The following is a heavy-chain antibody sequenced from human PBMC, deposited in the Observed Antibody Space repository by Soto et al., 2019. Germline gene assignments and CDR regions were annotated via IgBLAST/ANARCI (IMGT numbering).Heavy chain of an antibody. CDR2: IYPGDSDT. CDR1: GYSFTIYW. V-gene: IGHV5-51*01. D-gene: IGHD2-15*01. J-gene: IGHJ6*02. Sequence: PGESLKISCKGSGYSFTIYWIGWVRQMPGKGLEWMGIIYPGDSDTRYSPSFQGQVTISADKSISTAYLQWSSLKAADTAVYYCARXIVVVVPATRHYYGMDVWGQGTTVTVSS. CDR3: ARXIVVVVPATRHYYGMDV.